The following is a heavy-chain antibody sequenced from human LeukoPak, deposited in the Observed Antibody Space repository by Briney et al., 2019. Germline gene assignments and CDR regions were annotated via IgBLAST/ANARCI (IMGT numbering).Heavy chain of an antibody. J-gene: IGHJ4*02. Sequence: GASVKVSCKVSGYTLTELSMHWVRQAPGKGLEWMGGFDPEDGETIYAQKFQGRVTMTEDTSTDTAYMELSSLRSEDTAVYYCATPGYSSSWYTGTYWGQGTLVTVSS. CDR3: ATPGYSSSWYTGTY. D-gene: IGHD6-13*01. V-gene: IGHV1-24*01. CDR2: FDPEDGET. CDR1: GYTLTELS.